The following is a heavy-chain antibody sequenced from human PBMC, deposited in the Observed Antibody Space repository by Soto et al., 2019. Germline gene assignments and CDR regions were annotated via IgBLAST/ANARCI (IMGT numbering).Heavy chain of an antibody. CDR1: GYTFTSYG. Sequence: ASVKVSCKASGYTFTSYGISWVRQAPGQGLEWMGWISAYNGNTNYAQKLQGRVTMTTDTSTSTAYMELRSLRSDDTAVYYCARWGTTVTSHYYYGMDVWGQGTTVTVSS. CDR2: ISAYNGNT. D-gene: IGHD4-17*01. V-gene: IGHV1-18*01. J-gene: IGHJ6*02. CDR3: ARWGTTVTSHYYYGMDV.